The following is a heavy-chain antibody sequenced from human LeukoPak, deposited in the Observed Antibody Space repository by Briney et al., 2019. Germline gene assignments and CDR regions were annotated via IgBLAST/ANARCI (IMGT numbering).Heavy chain of an antibody. CDR2: INPNSGGT. CDR1: GYTFTGYY. Sequence: ASVKVSCKASGYTFTGYYMHWVRQAPGQGLEWMGWINPNSGGTNYAQKFQGRVTMTRDTSLSTAYMELSRLRSDDTAVYYCARANYGSGSSAFDYWGQGTLVTVSS. CDR3: ARANYGSGSSAFDY. V-gene: IGHV1-2*02. D-gene: IGHD3-10*01. J-gene: IGHJ4*02.